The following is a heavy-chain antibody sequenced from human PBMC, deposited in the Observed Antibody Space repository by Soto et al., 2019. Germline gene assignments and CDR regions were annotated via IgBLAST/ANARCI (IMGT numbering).Heavy chain of an antibody. CDR3: ARVPSGAAAGRGWFDP. CDR1: GGSISSYY. D-gene: IGHD6-13*01. Sequence: PSETPSLTCTVPGGSISSYYWSWIPQPPGKGLEWIGYIYCSGSTNYNPSLKSRVTISVDTSKNQFSLKLSSVTAADTAVYYCARVPSGAAAGRGWFDPWGQGTLVTVSS. V-gene: IGHV4-59*01. CDR2: IYCSGST. J-gene: IGHJ5*02.